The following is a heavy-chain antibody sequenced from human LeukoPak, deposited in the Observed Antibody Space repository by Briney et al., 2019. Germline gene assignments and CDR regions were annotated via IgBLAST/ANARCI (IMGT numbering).Heavy chain of an antibody. Sequence: GGSLRLSCAASGFTFRKYWLHWVRQAPGKGLEWISVLYSDGFTYYADSVKGRFTISRDNSKNVLLLQMNSLRAEDTAVYYCARDVRRRGFFDLWGQGTLVTVSS. CDR2: LYSDGFT. CDR1: GFTFRKYW. CDR3: ARDVRRRGFFDL. V-gene: IGHV3-66*01. J-gene: IGHJ4*02.